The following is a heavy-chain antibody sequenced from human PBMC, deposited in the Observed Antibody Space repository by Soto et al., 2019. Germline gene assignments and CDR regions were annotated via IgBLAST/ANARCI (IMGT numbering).Heavy chain of an antibody. Sequence: GESLKISCQGSGYRLTTYWIGWVRQMPGKGLEWMGIISPGNSDTRYSPSFQGQVTISADKSVSTAYLQWSSLKASDTAMYYCARHEPYGYSADYWGQGTLVTVSS. CDR2: ISPGNSDT. CDR1: GYRLTTYW. CDR3: ARHEPYGYSADY. D-gene: IGHD6-13*01. J-gene: IGHJ4*02. V-gene: IGHV5-51*01.